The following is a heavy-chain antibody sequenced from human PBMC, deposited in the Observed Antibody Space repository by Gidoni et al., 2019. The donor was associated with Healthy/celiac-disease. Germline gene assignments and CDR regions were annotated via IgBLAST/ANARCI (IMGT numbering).Heavy chain of an antibody. Sequence: EVQLLESGGGLVQPGGSLRLSCAASGFNFCSYAMSWVRQSPGKGLEWVSAISGSGGSTYYADSVKGRFTISRDNSKNTMYLQMNSLRAEDTAVYYCAKLGPGRVDTAMTRGVFDYWGQGTLVTVSS. CDR2: ISGSGGST. J-gene: IGHJ4*02. CDR3: AKLGPGRVDTAMTRGVFDY. CDR1: GFNFCSYA. D-gene: IGHD5-18*01. V-gene: IGHV3-23*01.